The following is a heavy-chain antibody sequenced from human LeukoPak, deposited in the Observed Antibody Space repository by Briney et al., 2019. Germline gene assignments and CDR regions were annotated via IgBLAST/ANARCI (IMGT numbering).Heavy chain of an antibody. CDR2: IYSGGTT. CDR3: ARRAGAYSHPYDY. D-gene: IGHD4/OR15-4a*01. J-gene: IGHJ4*02. Sequence: PGGSLRLSCAASGFTVSSNYMSWVRQAPGKGLEWVSVIYSGGTTYYADSVKGRFTISRDNSKNTLYLQMHSLRAEDTAVYYCARRAGAYSHPYDYWGQGTLVTVSS. CDR1: GFTVSSNY. V-gene: IGHV3-53*01.